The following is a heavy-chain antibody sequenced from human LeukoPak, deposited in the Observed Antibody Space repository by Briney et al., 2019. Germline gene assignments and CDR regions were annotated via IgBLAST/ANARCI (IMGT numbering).Heavy chain of an antibody. CDR3: ARERRGDGYAGY. Sequence: SVKVSCKASGGTFSSYAISWVRQAPGQGLEWMGGIIPIFGTANYAQKFQGRVTIAADESTSTAYMELSSLRSEDTAVYYCARERRGDGYAGYWGQGTLVTASS. J-gene: IGHJ4*02. D-gene: IGHD5-12*01. CDR1: GGTFSSYA. V-gene: IGHV1-69*01. CDR2: IIPIFGTA.